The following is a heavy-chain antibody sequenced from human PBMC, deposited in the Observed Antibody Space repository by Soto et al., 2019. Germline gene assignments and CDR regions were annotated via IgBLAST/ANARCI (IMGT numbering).Heavy chain of an antibody. Sequence: SQTLSLTCAISGDSVSGNSAAWNWFRQSPSRGLEWLGRTYYRSRWYNDYAVSVKSRITVTPDTSKNQFSLHLNSVTPEDTDVYYCEREFPYYVSSDGYLVYWGPGALLTVSS. J-gene: IGHJ4*02. V-gene: IGHV6-1*01. CDR3: EREFPYYVSSDGYLVY. D-gene: IGHD3-16*01. CDR1: GDSVSGNSAA. CDR2: TYYRSRWYN.